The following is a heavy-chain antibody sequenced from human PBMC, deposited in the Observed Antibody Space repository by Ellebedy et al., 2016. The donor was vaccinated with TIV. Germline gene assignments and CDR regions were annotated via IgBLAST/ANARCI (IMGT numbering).Heavy chain of an antibody. CDR3: ARSGELDS. J-gene: IGHJ4*02. CDR2: SYSGGST. D-gene: IGHD1-26*01. Sequence: PGGSLRLSCVASGFSVSTNYMSWVRQAPGKGLEWVAASYSGGSTYYADFVKGRFTFSRDTSKNTLSFQMNSLSAEDTAVYYCARSGELDSWGQGTLVTVSS. CDR1: GFSVSTNY. V-gene: IGHV3-66*01.